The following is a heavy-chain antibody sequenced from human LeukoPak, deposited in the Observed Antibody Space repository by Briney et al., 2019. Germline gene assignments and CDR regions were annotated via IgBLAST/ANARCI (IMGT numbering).Heavy chain of an antibody. Sequence: ASVKVPCKASGYTFTSYYMHWVRQAPGQGLEWMGIINPSGGSTSYAQKFQGRVTMTRDTSTSTVYMELSSLRSEDTAVYYCARDQSITIFGVVISLYYYGMDVWGQGTTVTVSS. CDR1: GYTFTSYY. CDR2: INPSGGST. V-gene: IGHV1-46*01. CDR3: ARDQSITIFGVVISLYYYGMDV. J-gene: IGHJ6*02. D-gene: IGHD3-3*01.